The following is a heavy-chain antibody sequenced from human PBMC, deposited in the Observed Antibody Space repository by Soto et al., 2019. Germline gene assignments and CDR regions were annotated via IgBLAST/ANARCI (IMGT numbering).Heavy chain of an antibody. CDR3: ARGEAAAGTGPGY. D-gene: IGHD6-13*01. V-gene: IGHV1-2*04. CDR2: INPNSGGT. J-gene: IGHJ4*02. Sequence: ASVKVSCKASGYTFTGYYMHWVRQAPGQGLEWMGWINPNSGGTNYAQKFQGWVTMTRDTSISTAYMELSRLRSDDTAVYYCARGEAAAGTGPGYWGQGTLVTVSS. CDR1: GYTFTGYY.